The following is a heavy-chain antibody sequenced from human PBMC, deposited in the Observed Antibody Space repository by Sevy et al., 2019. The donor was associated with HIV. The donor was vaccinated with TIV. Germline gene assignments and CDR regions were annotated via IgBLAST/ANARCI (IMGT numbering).Heavy chain of an antibody. J-gene: IGHJ4*02. Sequence: GGSLRLSCAASGFTFSSYGMHWVRQAPGKGLEWVAVISYDGSNKYYADSVKGRFTISRDNSKNTLYLQMNSLRAEDTAVYYCASQEYSSGWSPYLGWGQGTLVTVSS. CDR3: ASQEYSSGWSPYLG. CDR1: GFTFSSYG. D-gene: IGHD6-19*01. V-gene: IGHV3-30*19. CDR2: ISYDGSNK.